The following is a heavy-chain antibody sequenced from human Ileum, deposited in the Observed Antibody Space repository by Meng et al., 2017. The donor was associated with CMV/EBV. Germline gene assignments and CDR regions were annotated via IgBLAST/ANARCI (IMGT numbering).Heavy chain of an antibody. Sequence: ASVKVSCKASGYTFTSYGISWVRQAPGQGLEWMGWISAYNGNTNYAQKLQGRVTMTTDTSTSTAYMELRSLRSDDTAVYYCARGGDDDFWSCYYYYYGVDVWGQGTTVTVSS. V-gene: IGHV1-18*01. CDR3: ARGGDDDFWSCYYYYYGVDV. D-gene: IGHD3-3*01. CDR1: GYTFTSYG. J-gene: IGHJ6*02. CDR2: ISAYNGNT.